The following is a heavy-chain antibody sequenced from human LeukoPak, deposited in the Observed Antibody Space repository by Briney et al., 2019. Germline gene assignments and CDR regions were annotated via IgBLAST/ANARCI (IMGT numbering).Heavy chain of an antibody. J-gene: IGHJ4*02. CDR3: ARDSYYSYDY. CDR2: ITTSGNTI. D-gene: IGHD3-22*01. CDR1: GFTFSRYE. Sequence: GGSLRLSCAASGFTFSRYEMNWVRQAPGKGLEWISFITTSGNTIYYADSVKGRFTISRDNAKNSLHLQMNSPRAEDTAVYYCARDSYYSYDYWGQGTLVTVSS. V-gene: IGHV3-48*03.